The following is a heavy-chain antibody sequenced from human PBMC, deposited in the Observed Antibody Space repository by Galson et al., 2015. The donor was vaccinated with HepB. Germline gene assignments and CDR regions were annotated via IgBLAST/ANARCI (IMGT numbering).Heavy chain of an antibody. J-gene: IGHJ3*02. Sequence: SLRLSCAASGSSFSTYDMSWVRQAPGKGMEWVSASEGGGATFYTDSVKGRFTISRDNSKNTLNLQMNSLRAEDTALYYCAGRQGYGYGLDIWGQGTMVTVSS. CDR1: GSSFSTYD. V-gene: IGHV3-23*01. D-gene: IGHD5-18*01. CDR2: SEGGGAT. CDR3: AGRQGYGYGLDI.